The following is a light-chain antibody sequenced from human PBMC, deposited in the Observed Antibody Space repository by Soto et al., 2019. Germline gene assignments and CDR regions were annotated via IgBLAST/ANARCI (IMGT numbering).Light chain of an antibody. J-gene: IGKJ4*01. CDR3: QQYSSWSLT. Sequence: DIQMTQSPSTLSASVGDKVTISCRASQSISGWLAWYQYKPGKAPKLLIYKASSLQSGVPSRFSGSGSGTDFPLTISRLQTDDFATYYCQQYSSWSLTFGGGTKVAIK. V-gene: IGKV1-5*03. CDR1: QSISGW. CDR2: KAS.